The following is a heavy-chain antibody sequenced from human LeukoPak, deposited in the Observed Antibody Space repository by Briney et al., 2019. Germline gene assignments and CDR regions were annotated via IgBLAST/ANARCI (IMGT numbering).Heavy chain of an antibody. CDR1: GFTVSSNS. CDR3: ARGHHYYDSSAYYY. D-gene: IGHD3-22*01. V-gene: IGHV3-53*01. J-gene: IGHJ4*02. CDR2: IYSGGST. Sequence: GGSLRLSCAASGFTVSSNSMSWVRQAPGKGLQWVSLIYSGGSTYYADSVKGRFTISRDNSKNTLYLQMNSLRAEDTAVYYCARGHHYYDSSAYYYWGQGTQVTVSS.